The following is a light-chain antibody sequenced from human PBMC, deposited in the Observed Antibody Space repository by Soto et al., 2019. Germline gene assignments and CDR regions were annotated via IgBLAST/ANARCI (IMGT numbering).Light chain of an antibody. V-gene: IGLV4-69*01. Sequence: QLVLTQSPSASASLGASVKLTCTLSSGHSSYAIAWHQQQPEKGPRYLMKLNSDGSHSKGDGIPDRFSGSSYGAERYLTISSLQSEDEADYYCQTWGTGTNWVFGGGTKVTVL. J-gene: IGLJ3*02. CDR1: SGHSSYA. CDR2: LNSDGSH. CDR3: QTWGTGTNWV.